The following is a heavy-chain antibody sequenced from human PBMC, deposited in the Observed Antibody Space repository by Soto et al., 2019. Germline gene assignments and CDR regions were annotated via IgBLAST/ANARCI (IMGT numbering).Heavy chain of an antibody. J-gene: IGHJ4*02. V-gene: IGHV3-66*01. CDR2: IYSGGST. CDR1: GFTVSSNY. D-gene: IGHD6-19*01. Sequence: EVPLVESGGGLVQPGGSLRLSCAASGFTVSSNYMSWVRQAPGKGLEWVSVIYSGGSTYYADSVKGRFTISRDNSKNTLYLQMNSLRAEDTAVYYCARDRPGRSSGWYSPPPTHFDYWGQGTLVTVSS. CDR3: ARDRPGRSSGWYSPPPTHFDY.